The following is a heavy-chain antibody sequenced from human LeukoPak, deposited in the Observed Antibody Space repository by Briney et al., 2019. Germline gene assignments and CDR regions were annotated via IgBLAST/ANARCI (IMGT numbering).Heavy chain of an antibody. D-gene: IGHD1-7*01. CDR1: GGTFSSYA. V-gene: IGHV1-69*13. CDR2: IIPIFGTA. J-gene: IGHJ3*02. CDR3: AGSFNWNYGLIGGDAFDI. Sequence: GASVKVSCKASGGTFSSYAISWVRQAPGQGLEWMGGIIPIFGTANYAQKFQGRVTITADESTSTAYMELSSLRSEDTAVYYCAGSFNWNYGLIGGDAFDIWGQGTMVTASS.